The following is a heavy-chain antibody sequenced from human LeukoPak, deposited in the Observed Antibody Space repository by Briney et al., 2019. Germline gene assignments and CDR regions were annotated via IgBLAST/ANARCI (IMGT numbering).Heavy chain of an antibody. Sequence: SETLSLTCTVSGGSISGYYWSWIRQPPGKGLEWIGYIYYSGSTNYNPSLKSRVTISVDTSKNQFSLKLSSVTAADTAVYYCARVYSSSSWWFDPWGQGTLVTVSS. D-gene: IGHD6-6*01. CDR3: ARVYSSSSWWFDP. V-gene: IGHV4-59*01. CDR2: IYYSGST. J-gene: IGHJ5*02. CDR1: GGSISGYY.